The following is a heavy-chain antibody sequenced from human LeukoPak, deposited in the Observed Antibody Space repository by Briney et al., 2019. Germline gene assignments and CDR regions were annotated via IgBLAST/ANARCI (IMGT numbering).Heavy chain of an antibody. CDR3: ARRGVPTAMGGWFDP. V-gene: IGHV5-51*01. J-gene: IGHJ5*02. D-gene: IGHD5-18*01. CDR2: IYPGDSDT. CDR1: GYSFTSYW. Sequence: GESLKISCKGSGYSFTSYWTGWVRQMPGKGLEWMGIIYPGDSDTRYSPSFQGQVTISADKSISTAYLQWSSLKASDTAMYYCARRGVPTAMGGWFDPWGQGTLVTVSS.